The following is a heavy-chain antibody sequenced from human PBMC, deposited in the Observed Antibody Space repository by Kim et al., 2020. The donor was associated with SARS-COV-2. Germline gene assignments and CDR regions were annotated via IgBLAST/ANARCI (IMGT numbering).Heavy chain of an antibody. CDR3: TRDHMGSSGAFDI. J-gene: IGHJ3*02. D-gene: IGHD6-6*01. CDR1: GFTFGDYA. CDR2: IRSKAYGGTT. V-gene: IGHV3-49*04. Sequence: GGSLRLSCTASGFTFGDYAMSWVRQAPGKGLEWVGFIRSKAYGGTTEYAASVKGRFTISRDDSKSIAYLQMNSLKTEDTAVYYCTRDHMGSSGAFDIWGQGTMVTVSS.